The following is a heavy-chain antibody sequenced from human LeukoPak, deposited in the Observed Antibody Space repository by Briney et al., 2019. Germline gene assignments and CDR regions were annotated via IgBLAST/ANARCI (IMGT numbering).Heavy chain of an antibody. CDR3: TRATAGFDY. J-gene: IGHJ4*02. Sequence: GGSLRLSCAASGFTFRSYDMHWVRQAPGKGLEWVAVISSDGSNKYYADSVKGRFTISRDHSKNSLFLQMNSLTAEDTAVYYCTRATAGFDYWGQGTLVTVSS. D-gene: IGHD6-25*01. CDR1: GFTFRSYD. V-gene: IGHV3-30*04. CDR2: ISSDGSNK.